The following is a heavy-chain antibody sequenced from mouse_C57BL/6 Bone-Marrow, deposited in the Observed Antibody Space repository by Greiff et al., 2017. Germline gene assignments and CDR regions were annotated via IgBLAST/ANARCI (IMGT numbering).Heavy chain of an antibody. J-gene: IGHJ4*01. Sequence: QVQLQQPGAELVKPGASVKMSCKASGYTFTSYWITWVKQRPGQGLEWIGDINPGSGSTNYNEKFKSKATLTVDTSSSTAYMQLSSLTSEDSAVYCGTCSGLYYYDSKGDYWGQGTSVTVSS. V-gene: IGHV1-55*01. CDR2: INPGSGST. CDR3: TCSGLYYYDSKGDY. D-gene: IGHD1-1*01. CDR1: GYTFTSYW.